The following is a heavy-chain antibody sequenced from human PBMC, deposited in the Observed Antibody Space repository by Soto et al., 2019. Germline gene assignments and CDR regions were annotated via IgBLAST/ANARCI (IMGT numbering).Heavy chain of an antibody. CDR1: GFTFSNAW. D-gene: IGHD2-8*01. CDR3: TPRYCTNGVCSTY. Sequence: GGSLRLSCAASGFTFSNAWMSWVRQAPGKGLEWVGRIKSKTDGGTTDYAAPVKGRFTISRDDSKNTLYLQMNSLKTEDTAVYYCTPRYCTNGVCSTYWGQGTLVTVSS. CDR2: IKSKTDGGTT. J-gene: IGHJ4*02. V-gene: IGHV3-15*01.